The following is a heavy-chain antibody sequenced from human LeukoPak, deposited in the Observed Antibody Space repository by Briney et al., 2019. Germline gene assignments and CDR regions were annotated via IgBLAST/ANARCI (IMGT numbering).Heavy chain of an antibody. D-gene: IGHD3-3*01. CDR1: GGTFSSYA. J-gene: IGHJ5*02. V-gene: IGHV1-2*06. CDR2: INPDSGDT. Sequence: GASVKVSCKASGGTFSSYAISWVRQAPGQGLEWLGRINPDSGDTNYAQKFQGRVTMMRDTSSSTAYMELSRLKSDDTAIYYCARESQVFWPKETNWFDPWGHGTLVTVAS. CDR3: ARESQVFWPKETNWFDP.